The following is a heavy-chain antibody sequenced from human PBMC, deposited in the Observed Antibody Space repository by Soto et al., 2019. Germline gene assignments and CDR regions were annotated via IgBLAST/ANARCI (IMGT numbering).Heavy chain of an antibody. CDR1: GDSVSSNSAA. J-gene: IGHJ6*02. CDR3: ARDVGVSFYYGMDV. Sequence: QVQLQQSGPGLLKPSQTLPLTCDISGDSVSSNSAAWNWIRQSPSRGLEWLGRTYYRSEWYSDYAMSVRSRITISSDKSKNQFSLQLESVTPEDTAVYYCARDVGVSFYYGMDVWGQGTTVTVSS. D-gene: IGHD2-15*01. CDR2: TYYRSEWYS. V-gene: IGHV6-1*01.